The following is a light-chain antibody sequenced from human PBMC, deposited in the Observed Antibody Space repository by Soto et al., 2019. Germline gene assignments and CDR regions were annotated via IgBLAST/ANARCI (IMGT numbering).Light chain of an antibody. V-gene: IGKV4-1*01. Sequence: DIVMTQSPDSLAVSLGARATINCKSSQSVLVTPDNKNNLAWYQQKPGQPPRLLIYWAFFRESGVPDRFSGSGSGTDFTLTISNLRAEDVAVYYCQQYFIAPLTFGGGTKVEIK. J-gene: IGKJ4*01. CDR1: QSVLVTPDNKNN. CDR2: WAF. CDR3: QQYFIAPLT.